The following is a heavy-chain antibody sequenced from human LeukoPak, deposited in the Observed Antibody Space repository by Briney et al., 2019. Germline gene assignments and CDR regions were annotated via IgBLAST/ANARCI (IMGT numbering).Heavy chain of an antibody. D-gene: IGHD2-15*01. V-gene: IGHV3-9*01. CDR1: GFTFDDYA. Sequence: GGSLRLSCAASGFTFDDYAMHWVRQAPGKGLEWVSGISWNSGSIGYADSVKGRFTISRDNAKNSLYLQMNSLRAEDTALYYCAKDRRRYCSGGSCPDAFDIWGQGTMVTVSP. CDR2: ISWNSGSI. J-gene: IGHJ3*02. CDR3: AKDRRRYCSGGSCPDAFDI.